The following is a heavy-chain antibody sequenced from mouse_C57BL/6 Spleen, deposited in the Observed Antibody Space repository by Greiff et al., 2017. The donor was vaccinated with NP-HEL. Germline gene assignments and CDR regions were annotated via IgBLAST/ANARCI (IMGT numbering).Heavy chain of an antibody. CDR1: GYTFTSYG. CDR3: ARGGVFINTGKDFFDY. J-gene: IGHJ2*01. Sequence: QVQLQQSGAELARPGASVKLSCKASGYTFTSYGISWVKQRPGQGLEWIGEIYPRSGNTYYNEKFKGKATLTADKSSSTASMELRSLTSEDSAVYFCARGGVFINTGKDFFDYRGQGTTRTVSS. D-gene: IGHD1-1*01. V-gene: IGHV1-81*01. CDR2: IYPRSGNT.